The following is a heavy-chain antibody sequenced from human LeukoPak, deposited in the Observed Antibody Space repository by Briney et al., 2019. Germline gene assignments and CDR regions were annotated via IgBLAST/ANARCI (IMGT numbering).Heavy chain of an antibody. Sequence: EASVKVSCKASGYTFTSYYMHWVRQAPGQGLEWMGIINPSGGSTSYAQKFQGRVTMTRDTSTSTVYMELSSLRSEDTAVYYCARGPLGYCSGGSCSLDYYYYYMDVWGKGTTVTISS. J-gene: IGHJ6*03. V-gene: IGHV1-46*01. CDR3: ARGPLGYCSGGSCSLDYYYYYMDV. CDR1: GYTFTSYY. CDR2: INPSGGST. D-gene: IGHD2-15*01.